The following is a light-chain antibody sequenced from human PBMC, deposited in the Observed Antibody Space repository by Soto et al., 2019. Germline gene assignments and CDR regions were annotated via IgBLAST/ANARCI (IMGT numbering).Light chain of an antibody. CDR3: QQYNSYSQT. Sequence: IQMTQSPSTLSASLGDRVTITCQASQSISNWLAWYQQKPGKAPKLLIYKASTLESGVPARFIGSGSGTEFTLTISSLQPEDFATYYCQQYNSYSQTFGQGTKVDTK. J-gene: IGKJ1*01. CDR1: QSISNW. CDR2: KAS. V-gene: IGKV1-5*03.